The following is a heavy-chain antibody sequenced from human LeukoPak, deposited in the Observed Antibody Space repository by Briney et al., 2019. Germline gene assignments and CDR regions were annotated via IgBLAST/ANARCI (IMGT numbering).Heavy chain of an antibody. J-gene: IGHJ4*02. CDR2: IKQDGSEK. CDR1: GFTFSSYW. CDR3: ARTDYGEPPYYFDY. Sequence: GGSLRLSCAASGFTFSSYWMSWVRQAPGKGLEWVANIKQDGSEKYYVDSVKGRFTISRDNAKNSLYLQMNSLRAEDTAVYYCARTDYGEPPYYFDYRGQGTLVTVSS. V-gene: IGHV3-7*03. D-gene: IGHD4-17*01.